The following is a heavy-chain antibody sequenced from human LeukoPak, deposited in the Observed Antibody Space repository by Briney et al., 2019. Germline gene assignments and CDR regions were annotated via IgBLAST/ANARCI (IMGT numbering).Heavy chain of an antibody. CDR2: VWYDGSKK. D-gene: IGHD6-13*01. Sequence: GGSLRLSCAASGFTFSSYALHWVRQAPGKGLEWVAVVWYDGSKKYYADSVKGRFTISRDNSKNTLYLQMNSLRAEDMAVYYCARDPRYSSTWYYFDYWGQGTLVTVSS. CDR3: ARDPRYSSTWYYFDY. J-gene: IGHJ4*02. CDR1: GFTFSSYA. V-gene: IGHV3-33*01.